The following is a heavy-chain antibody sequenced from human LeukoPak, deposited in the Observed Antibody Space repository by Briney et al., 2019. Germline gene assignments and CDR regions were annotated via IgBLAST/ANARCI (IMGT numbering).Heavy chain of an antibody. V-gene: IGHV4-59*11. CDR1: GGSISSHY. CDR3: ARIVGYCSSTSCYTHYYYYYYMDV. D-gene: IGHD2-2*02. Sequence: TSETLSLTCTVSGGSISSHYWSWIRQPPGKGLEWIGYIYYSGSTNYNPSLKSRVTISVDTSKNQFSLKLSSVTAADTAVYYCARIVGYCSSTSCYTHYYYYYYMDVWGKGTTVTVSS. J-gene: IGHJ6*03. CDR2: IYYSGST.